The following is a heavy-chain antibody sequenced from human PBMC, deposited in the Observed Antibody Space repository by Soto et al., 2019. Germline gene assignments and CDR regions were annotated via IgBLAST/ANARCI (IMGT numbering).Heavy chain of an antibody. V-gene: IGHV4-4*07. CDR3: ARDGMTTGDT. J-gene: IGHJ4*02. D-gene: IGHD2-21*02. CDR2: VFSSVSA. Sequence: QLQLQESGPGQVRPSETLSLTCIVSGVSARSYTWSWVRQPANKGLEWIGRVFSSVSATYNPSLKSRVSISMDTPENRISLKLDSVTAADAGVYFCARDGMTTGDTWGPGTLVTVSS. CDR1: GVSARSYT.